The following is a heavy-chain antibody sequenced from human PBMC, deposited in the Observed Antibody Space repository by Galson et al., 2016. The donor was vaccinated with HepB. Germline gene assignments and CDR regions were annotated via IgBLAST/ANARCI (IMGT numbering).Heavy chain of an antibody. J-gene: IGHJ5*02. V-gene: IGHV4-61*01. CDR1: GVSVSSGSYY. CDR2: IHYSGST. D-gene: IGHD3-10*01. Sequence: SETLPLTCTVSGVSVSSGSYYWSWIRQPPGKGLEWIGCIHYSGSTKYNPSLKSRVTISVDTSKNQFSLKLSSVTAADTAVYYCARDRSQDWFDPWGQGTLVTVSS. CDR3: ARDRSQDWFDP.